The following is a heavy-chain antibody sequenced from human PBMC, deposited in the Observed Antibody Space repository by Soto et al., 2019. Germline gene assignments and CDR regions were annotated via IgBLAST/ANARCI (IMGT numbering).Heavy chain of an antibody. Sequence: AAVKLSCKASGYTFTNYYIHWVRQAPGQGLEWMGIINPSGGSTSYAQRFRGRVTMTRDTSTSTVYMDLSGLRSEDTAVYYCAREDLISMRDYYFTYWGQGSMVTVSS. CDR2: INPSGGST. V-gene: IGHV1-46*01. D-gene: IGHD2-8*01. CDR3: AREDLISMRDYYFTY. CDR1: GYTFTNYY. J-gene: IGHJ4*02.